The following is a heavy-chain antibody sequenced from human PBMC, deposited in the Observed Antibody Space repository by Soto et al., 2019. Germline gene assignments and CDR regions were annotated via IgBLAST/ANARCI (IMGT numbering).Heavy chain of an antibody. V-gene: IGHV3-23*01. CDR3: ARGSTDSYPGSRIFDF. J-gene: IGHJ4*02. D-gene: IGHD3-10*01. Sequence: GGSLRLSCAASGFTFGSRAMSWVRQAPGEGLEWVSTITDTGGDTKYADSVRGRFTMSRDNSKKTLYLQMNSLRVEDSALYYCARGSTDSYPGSRIFDFWGRGTLVTVSS. CDR2: ITDTGGDT. CDR1: GFTFGSRA.